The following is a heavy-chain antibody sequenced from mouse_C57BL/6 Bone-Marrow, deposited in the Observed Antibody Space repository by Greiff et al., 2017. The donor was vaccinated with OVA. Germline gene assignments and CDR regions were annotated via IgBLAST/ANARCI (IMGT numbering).Heavy chain of an antibody. J-gene: IGHJ4*01. CDR2: ISGGGGNT. D-gene: IGHD1-1*01. V-gene: IGHV5-9*01. Sequence: EVQLVESGGGLVKPGGSLKLSCAASGFTFSSYTLSWVRQTPEKRLEWVATISGGGGNTYYPDSVKGRFPISRDNAKHTMYLQTSSLRSEDTALYYCAIHGGYGSSYVVYAMDYWGQGTSGTVSS. CDR3: AIHGGYGSSYVVYAMDY. CDR1: GFTFSSYT.